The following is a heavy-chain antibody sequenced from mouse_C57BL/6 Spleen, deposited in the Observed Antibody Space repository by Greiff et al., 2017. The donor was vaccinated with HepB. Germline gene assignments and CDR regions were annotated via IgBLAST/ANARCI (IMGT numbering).Heavy chain of an antibody. V-gene: IGHV1-77*01. CDR3: ARFLTTVVATHWYFDV. Sequence: VQLQQSGAELVKPGASVKISCKASGYTFTDYYINWVKQRPGQGLEWIGKIGPGSGSTYYNEKFKGKATLTADKSSSTAYMQLSSLTSEDSAVYFCARFLTTVVATHWYFDVWGTGTTVTVSS. J-gene: IGHJ1*03. CDR2: IGPGSGST. D-gene: IGHD1-1*01. CDR1: GYTFTDYY.